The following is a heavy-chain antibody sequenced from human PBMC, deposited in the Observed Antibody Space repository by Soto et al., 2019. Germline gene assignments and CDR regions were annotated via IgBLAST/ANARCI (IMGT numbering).Heavy chain of an antibody. D-gene: IGHD6-19*01. CDR1: GFTFSSYA. CDR3: AKDQRSIAVAGYFDY. V-gene: IGHV3-23*01. CDR2: ISGSGGST. Sequence: GGSLRLSCAAPGFTFSSYAMSWVRQAPGKGLEWVSAISGSGGSTYYADSVKGRFTISRDNSKNTLYLQMNSLRAEDTAVYYCAKDQRSIAVAGYFDYWGQGTLVTVSS. J-gene: IGHJ4*02.